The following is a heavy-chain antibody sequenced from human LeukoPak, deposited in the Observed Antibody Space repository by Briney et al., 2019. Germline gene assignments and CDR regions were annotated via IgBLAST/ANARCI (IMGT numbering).Heavy chain of an antibody. CDR3: ARVNVGSAILEPNWFDP. CDR2: IYYRSKSKWYN. J-gene: IGHJ5*02. V-gene: IGHV6-1*01. CDR1: GDSVPSNSAA. Sequence: SQTLSLTCAISGDSVPSNSAAWNWIRQSPSRGLEWLGRIYYRSKSKWYNDYAVSVESRITINPDTSKNQFSLQLNSVTPEDTAVYYCARVNVGSAILEPNWFDPWGQGTLVTVSS. D-gene: IGHD3-3*01.